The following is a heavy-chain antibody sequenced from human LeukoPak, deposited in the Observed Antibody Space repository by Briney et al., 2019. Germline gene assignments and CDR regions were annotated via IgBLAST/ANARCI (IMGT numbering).Heavy chain of an antibody. Sequence: GGSLRLSCAASGFTFSSYAISWVRQAPGQGLEWMGGIIPIFGTANYAQKFQGRVTITADESTSTAYMELSSLRSEDTAVYYCARGVHVGGWTPEESYYFDYWGQGTLVTVSS. CDR1: GFTFSSYA. CDR3: ARGVHVGGWTPEESYYFDY. J-gene: IGHJ4*02. CDR2: IIPIFGTA. D-gene: IGHD6-19*01. V-gene: IGHV1-69*01.